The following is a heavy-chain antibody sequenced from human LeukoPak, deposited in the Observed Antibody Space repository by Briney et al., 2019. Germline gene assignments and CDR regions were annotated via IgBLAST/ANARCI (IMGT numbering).Heavy chain of an antibody. D-gene: IGHD3-10*01. Sequence: SETLSLTCTVSGGSISSGGYYWSWIRQPPGKGLEWIGYIYHSGSTYYNPSLKSRVTISVDRSKNQFSLKLSSVTAADTAVYYCAREPIRFGIYKGFYWGQGTLVTVSS. J-gene: IGHJ4*02. V-gene: IGHV4-30-2*01. CDR2: IYHSGST. CDR3: AREPIRFGIYKGFY. CDR1: GGSISSGGYY.